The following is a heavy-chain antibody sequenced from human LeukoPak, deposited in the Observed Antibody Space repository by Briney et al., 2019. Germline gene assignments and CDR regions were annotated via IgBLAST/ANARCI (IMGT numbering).Heavy chain of an antibody. J-gene: IGHJ6*02. CDR2: ISYDGSNK. CDR1: GFTFSSYA. D-gene: IGHD3-10*01. Sequence: GRSLRLSCAASGFTFSSYAMHWVRQAPGKGLEWVAVISYDGSNKYYADSVKGRFTISRDNSKNTLYLQMNSVRAEDTAVYYCARDKIEWSYYHYGMDVWGQGTTVTVSS. CDR3: ARDKIEWSYYHYGMDV. V-gene: IGHV3-30-3*01.